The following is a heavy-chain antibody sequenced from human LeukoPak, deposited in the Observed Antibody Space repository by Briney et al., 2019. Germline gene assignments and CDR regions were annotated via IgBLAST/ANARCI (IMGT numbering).Heavy chain of an antibody. D-gene: IGHD1-7*01. Sequence: PGGSLRLSCAASGFTFSSYWMHWVRQAPGKGLVWVSRINTDGSSTSYADSVKGRFTISRDNAKNTQYLQMNSLRAEDTAVHYCAREEGRELVVGGQYYFDYWGQGTLVTVSS. CDR3: AREEGRELVVGGQYYFDY. J-gene: IGHJ4*02. V-gene: IGHV3-74*01. CDR1: GFTFSSYW. CDR2: INTDGSST.